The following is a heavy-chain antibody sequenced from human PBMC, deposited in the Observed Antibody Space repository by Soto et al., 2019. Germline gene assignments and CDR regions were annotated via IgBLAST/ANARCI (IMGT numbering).Heavy chain of an antibody. V-gene: IGHV4-34*01. J-gene: IGHJ6*02. D-gene: IGHD3-10*01. CDR2: INHSGST. Sequence: PSETLSLTCAVYGGSFSGYYWSWIRQPPGKGLEWIGEINHSGSTNYNPSLKSRVTISVDTSKNQFSLKLSSVTAADTAVYYCARETMVRVNSGTPYYYYGMDVWGQGTTVTVSS. CDR1: GGSFSGYY. CDR3: ARETMVRVNSGTPYYYYGMDV.